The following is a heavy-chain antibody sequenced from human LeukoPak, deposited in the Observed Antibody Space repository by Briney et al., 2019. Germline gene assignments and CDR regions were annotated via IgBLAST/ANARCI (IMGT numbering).Heavy chain of an antibody. D-gene: IGHD3-16*01. CDR2: IIPIFGTA. CDR1: GGTFSSYA. J-gene: IGHJ4*02. V-gene: IGHV1-69*06. Sequence: SVKVSCKASGGTFSSYAISWVRQAPGQGLEWMGGIIPIFGTANYAQKFQGRVTITADKSTSTAYMELSSLRSEDTAVYYCARLAYYDYVWGSHFDYWGQGTLVTVSS. CDR3: ARLAYYDYVWGSHFDY.